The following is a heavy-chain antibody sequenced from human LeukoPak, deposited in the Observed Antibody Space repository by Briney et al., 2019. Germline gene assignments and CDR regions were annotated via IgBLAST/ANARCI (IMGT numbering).Heavy chain of an antibody. J-gene: IGHJ5*02. Sequence: SETLSLTCTVSGGSISSSYWSWIRQPPGKGLEYIGYIYYGGYTYYNPSLKSRLTISVDTSKNQFSLKLSSVTAADTAVYYCARASFWESPINWFAPWGQGTLVTVSS. V-gene: IGHV4-59*01. CDR2: IYYGGYT. CDR3: ARASFWESPINWFAP. D-gene: IGHD3-16*01. CDR1: GGSISSSY.